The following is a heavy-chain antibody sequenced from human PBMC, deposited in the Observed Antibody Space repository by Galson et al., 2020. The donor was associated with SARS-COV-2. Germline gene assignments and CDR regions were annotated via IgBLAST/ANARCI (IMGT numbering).Heavy chain of an antibody. Sequence: SETLSLTCAVYGGSFSGYYWSWIRQPPGKGLEWIGEINSSGSTNYNPSLKSRVTISVDTSKNHFSLKLTSVTAADTAVYFCAYGVVAGTGYWGQGILVTVSS. CDR1: GGSFSGYY. D-gene: IGHD6-19*01. CDR2: INSSGST. J-gene: IGHJ4*02. CDR3: AYGVVAGTGY. V-gene: IGHV4-34*01.